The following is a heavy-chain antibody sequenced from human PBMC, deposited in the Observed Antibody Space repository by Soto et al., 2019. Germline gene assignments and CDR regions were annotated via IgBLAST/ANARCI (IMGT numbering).Heavy chain of an antibody. CDR3: ARVEGIMDTAMVLYYFDY. Sequence: SETLSLTCPISGCSIRSGGSYWSWIRQHPGQGLEWIGYIYYSGSTYYNPSLKSRVTISVDTSKNQFSLKLSSVTAADTAVYYCARVEGIMDTAMVLYYFDYWGQGTLVTVSS. CDR1: GCSIRSGGSY. D-gene: IGHD5-18*01. V-gene: IGHV4-31*03. CDR2: IYYSGST. J-gene: IGHJ4*02.